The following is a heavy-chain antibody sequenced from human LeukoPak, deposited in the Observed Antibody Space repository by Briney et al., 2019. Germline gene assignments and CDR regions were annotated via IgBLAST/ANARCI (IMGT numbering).Heavy chain of an antibody. J-gene: IGHJ2*01. D-gene: IGHD4-17*01. Sequence: GGSLRLSCAASGFTFDDYAMHWVRQAPGKGLEWVSGISWNSGSIGYADSVKGRFTISRDNAKNSLYLQMNSLRAEDTALYYCAKVLPTTAPWYFDLWGRGTLVTVSS. V-gene: IGHV3-9*01. CDR2: ISWNSGSI. CDR1: GFTFDDYA. CDR3: AKVLPTTAPWYFDL.